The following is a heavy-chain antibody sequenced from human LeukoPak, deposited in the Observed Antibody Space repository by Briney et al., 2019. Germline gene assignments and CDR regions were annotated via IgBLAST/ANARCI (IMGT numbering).Heavy chain of an antibody. V-gene: IGHV3-66*01. D-gene: IGHD3-22*01. J-gene: IGHJ4*02. CDR3: ARAVYYYDSSGYYPGAYYFDY. CDR2: IYSGGST. CDR1: GFTVSSNY. Sequence: GGSLRLPCAASGFTVSSNYMSWVRQAPGKGLEWVSVIYSGGSTYYADSVKGRFTISRDNSKNTLYLQMNSLRAEDTAVYYCARAVYYYDSSGYYPGAYYFDYWGQGTLVTVSS.